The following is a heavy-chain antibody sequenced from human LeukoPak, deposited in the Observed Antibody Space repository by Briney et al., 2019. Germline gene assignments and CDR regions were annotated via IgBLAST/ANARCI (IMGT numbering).Heavy chain of an antibody. CDR1: GYSISSGYY. Sequence: SETLSLTCTVSGYSISSGYYWGWIRQPPGKRLEWIGYIYYSGSTNYNPSLKSRVTISVDTSKNQFSLKLSSVTAADTAVYYCAVGGSFPRIWGQGTMVTVSS. V-gene: IGHV4-38-2*02. CDR2: IYYSGST. D-gene: IGHD3-10*01. CDR3: AVGGSFPRI. J-gene: IGHJ3*02.